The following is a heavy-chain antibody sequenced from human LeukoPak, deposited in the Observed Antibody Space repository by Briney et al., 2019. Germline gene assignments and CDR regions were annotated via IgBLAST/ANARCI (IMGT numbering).Heavy chain of an antibody. CDR3: ARHSTASGYLNYFDY. V-gene: IGHV4-59*08. Sequence: KPSETLSLTCTVSGGSISSYYWSWIRQPPGKGLEWIGYIYYSGRTNYNPSLKSRVTISVDTSKNQFSLKLSSVTAADTAVYYCARHSTASGYLNYFDYWGQGTLVTVSS. D-gene: IGHD1-1*01. CDR1: GGSISSYY. CDR2: IYYSGRT. J-gene: IGHJ4*02.